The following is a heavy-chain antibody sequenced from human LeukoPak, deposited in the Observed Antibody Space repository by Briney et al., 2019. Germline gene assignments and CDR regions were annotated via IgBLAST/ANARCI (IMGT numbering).Heavy chain of an antibody. Sequence: GGSLRLSCAASGFTFDDYAMHWVRQAPGKGLEWVSGISWNSGSIGYADSAKGRFTISRDNAKNSLYLQMNSLRAEDMALYYCAKDLRAYDILTGSGGLGYWGQGTLVTVSS. D-gene: IGHD3-9*01. CDR2: ISWNSGSI. J-gene: IGHJ4*02. CDR1: GFTFDDYA. CDR3: AKDLRAYDILTGSGGLGY. V-gene: IGHV3-9*03.